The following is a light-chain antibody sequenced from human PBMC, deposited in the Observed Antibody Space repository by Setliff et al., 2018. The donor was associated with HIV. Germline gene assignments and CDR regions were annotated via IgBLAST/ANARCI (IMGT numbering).Light chain of an antibody. CDR3: SSYAGSNKSV. J-gene: IGLJ1*01. Sequence: QSALTQPPSASGSPGQSVTISCTGTSSDVGNFDYVSWYQQHPGKAPKLMIYEVSKRPSGVPDRFSGSKSGNTASLTVSGLQPEDDADYYCSSYAGSNKSVFGTGTKVT. CDR1: SSDVGNFDY. V-gene: IGLV2-8*01. CDR2: EVS.